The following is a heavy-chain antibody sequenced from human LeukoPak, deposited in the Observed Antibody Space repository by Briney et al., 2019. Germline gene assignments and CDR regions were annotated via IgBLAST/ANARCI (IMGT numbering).Heavy chain of an antibody. D-gene: IGHD3-3*01. CDR3: ARDWWSGSLDY. J-gene: IGHJ4*02. V-gene: IGHV4-4*02. CDR1: GGSINSSNW. Sequence: SGTLSLTCAVSGGSINSSNWWSWVRQPPGKGLEWIGEIYHSGSTHYNPSLKNRVTISIDKSKNQFSLKLTSVTAADTAVYYCARDWWSGSLDYWGQGTLVTVSS. CDR2: IYHSGST.